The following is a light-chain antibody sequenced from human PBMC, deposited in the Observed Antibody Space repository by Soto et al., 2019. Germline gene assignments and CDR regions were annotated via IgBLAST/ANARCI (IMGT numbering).Light chain of an antibody. CDR1: SSDVGSYNL. V-gene: IGLV2-23*01. Sequence: QSALTQPASVSGSPEQSITISCTGTSSDVGSYNLVSWYQQHPGKAPKLMIYEGSKRPSGVSNRFSGSKSGNTASLTISGLQAEDEADYYCCSYAGSSTVFGGGTKLTV. J-gene: IGLJ2*01. CDR2: EGS. CDR3: CSYAGSSTV.